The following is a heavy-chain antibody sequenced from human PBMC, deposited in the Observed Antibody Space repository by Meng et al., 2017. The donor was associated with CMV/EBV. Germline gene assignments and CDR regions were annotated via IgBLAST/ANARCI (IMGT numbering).Heavy chain of an antibody. V-gene: IGHV3-21*01. CDR2: ISSSSSYI. J-gene: IGHJ3*02. CDR3: ARAMLADAFDI. Sequence: GGSLRLSCAASGFTFSSYSMNWVRQAPGKGLEWVSSISSSSSYIYYADSVKGRFTISRDNAKNSLYLQMNSLRAEDTAMYYCARAMLADAFDIWGQGTMVTVSS. CDR1: GFTFSSYS. D-gene: IGHD3-10*02.